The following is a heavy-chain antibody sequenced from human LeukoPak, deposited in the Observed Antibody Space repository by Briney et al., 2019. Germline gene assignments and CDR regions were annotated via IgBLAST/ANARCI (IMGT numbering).Heavy chain of an antibody. D-gene: IGHD5-18*01. J-gene: IGHJ4*02. Sequence: GASVKVSCKASGYTFTAYYIHWVRQAPGQGLEWMAWINPNSGDTYSAPHFRGRVTMTRDMSISTASMELSWLSSDDTAVYYCATGVATAFTFWGQGTLVTVSS. V-gene: IGHV1-2*02. CDR1: GYTFTAYY. CDR2: INPNSGDT. CDR3: ATGVATAFTF.